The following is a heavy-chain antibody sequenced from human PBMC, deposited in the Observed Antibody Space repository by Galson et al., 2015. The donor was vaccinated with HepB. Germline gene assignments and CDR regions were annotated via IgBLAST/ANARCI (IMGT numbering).Heavy chain of an antibody. Sequence: VKVSCKVSGYTLTELSMHWVRQAPGKGLEWMGGFDPEDGETIYAQKFQGRVTMTEDTSTDTAYMELSSLRSEDTAVYYCATAYRHYYDSSGYQMGYWGQGTLVTVSS. CDR2: FDPEDGET. CDR3: ATAYRHYYDSSGYQMGY. J-gene: IGHJ4*02. CDR1: GYTLTELS. D-gene: IGHD3-22*01. V-gene: IGHV1-24*01.